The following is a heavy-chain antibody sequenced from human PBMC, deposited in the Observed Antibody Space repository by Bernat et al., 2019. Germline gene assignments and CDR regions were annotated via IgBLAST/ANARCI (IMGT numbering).Heavy chain of an antibody. CDR2: IRSKAKSYAT. D-gene: IGHD3-3*01. CDR3: TTEDDFWSGFAFDI. CDR1: GFTFSGSA. V-gene: IGHV3-73*02. J-gene: IGHJ3*02. Sequence: EVQLVESGGGLVQPGGSLKLSCAASGFTFSGSAMHWVRQASGKGLEWVGRIRSKAKSYATAYAASVKGRFTISRDDSKNTLYLQMNSLKTEDTAVYDCTTEDDFWSGFAFDIWGQGTMVTVSS.